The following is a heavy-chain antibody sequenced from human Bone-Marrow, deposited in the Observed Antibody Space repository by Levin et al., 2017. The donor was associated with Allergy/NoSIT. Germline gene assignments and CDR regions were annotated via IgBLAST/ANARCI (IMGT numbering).Heavy chain of an antibody. CDR1: GFTFSTYT. Sequence: NPGGSLRLSCAASGFTFSTYTMNWVRQAPGKGLEWVSSISSSSSYIYYADSVKGRFTISRDNAKNSLCLQMNSLRAEDTAVYFCSKEAGAAGLDFWGQGTLVTVSS. J-gene: IGHJ4*02. CDR2: ISSSSSYI. D-gene: IGHD6-13*01. CDR3: SKEAGAAGLDF. V-gene: IGHV3-21*01.